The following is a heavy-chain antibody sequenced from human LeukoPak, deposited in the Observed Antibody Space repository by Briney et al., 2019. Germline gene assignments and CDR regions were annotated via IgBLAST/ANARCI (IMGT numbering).Heavy chain of an antibody. V-gene: IGHV1-2*02. D-gene: IGHD3-22*01. J-gene: IGHJ5*02. CDR1: GYTFTGYF. Sequence: ASVKVSCKASGYTFTGYFMHWVRQAPGQGLEWMGWINPHSGGTNYAQKFQGRVTMTRDTSISTAYMELSRLRSDDTAVYYCARAEGSNDRMSWGQGTLVTVSS. CDR2: INPHSGGT. CDR3: ARAEGSNDRMS.